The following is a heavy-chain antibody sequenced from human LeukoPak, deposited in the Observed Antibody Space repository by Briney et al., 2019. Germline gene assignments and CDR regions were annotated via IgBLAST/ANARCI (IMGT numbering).Heavy chain of an antibody. V-gene: IGHV3-48*01. D-gene: IGHD5-18*01. CDR2: ISSSSSTI. Sequence: GGSLRLSCAASGFTFSSYSMNWVRQAPGKGLEWVSYISSSSSTIYYADSVKGRFTISRDNAKNSLYLQMNSLRAEDTAVYYCAKAAYSYGLHYFDYWGQGTLVTVSS. CDR3: AKAAYSYGLHYFDY. J-gene: IGHJ4*02. CDR1: GFTFSSYS.